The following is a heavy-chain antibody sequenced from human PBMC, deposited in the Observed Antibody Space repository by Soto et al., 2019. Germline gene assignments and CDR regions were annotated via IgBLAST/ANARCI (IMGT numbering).Heavy chain of an antibody. D-gene: IGHD6-13*01. CDR2: IYTSGST. Sequence: SETLSLTCTVSGGSISSYYWSWIRQPAGKGLEWIGRIYTSGSTNYNPSLKSRVTMSVDASKNQFSLKLSSVTAADTAVYYCARDRVAAAGTGDWFDPWGQGTLVTSPQ. CDR1: GGSISSYY. J-gene: IGHJ5*02. V-gene: IGHV4-4*07. CDR3: ARDRVAAAGTGDWFDP.